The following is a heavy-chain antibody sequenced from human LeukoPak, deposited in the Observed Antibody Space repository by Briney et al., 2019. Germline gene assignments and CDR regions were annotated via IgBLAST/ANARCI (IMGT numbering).Heavy chain of an antibody. Sequence: SETLSLTCTISGDSLINFYWSWIRQPPGKGLEWIGYIYYSGTTNYNPSLKSRVTMSVDTSKNQFSLKLRSVTAADTAVYYCARLKFDVLTGYYEALDYWGQGTLVTVSS. D-gene: IGHD3-9*01. CDR3: ARLKFDVLTGYYEALDY. J-gene: IGHJ4*02. CDR1: GDSLINFY. CDR2: IYYSGTT. V-gene: IGHV4-59*08.